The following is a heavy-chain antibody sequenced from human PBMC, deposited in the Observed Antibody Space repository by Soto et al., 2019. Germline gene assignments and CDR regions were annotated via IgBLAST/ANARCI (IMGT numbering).Heavy chain of an antibody. J-gene: IGHJ4*02. CDR1: GDAISRGGVS. CDR3: ARDKITGLFDY. CDR2: IYHSGST. D-gene: IGHD2-8*02. V-gene: IGHV4-30-2*01. Sequence: SETLSLSCAVSGDAISRGGVSWSWFRQPPGKGLEWIGYIYHSGSTYYTPSLKSRVTISVDRSKNQFSLKLSSVTAADTAVYYCARDKITGLFDYWGQGTLVTV.